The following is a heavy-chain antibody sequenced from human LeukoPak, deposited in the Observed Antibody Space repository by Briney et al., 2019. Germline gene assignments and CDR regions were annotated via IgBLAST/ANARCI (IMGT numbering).Heavy chain of an antibody. J-gene: IGHJ3*02. CDR3: ARSRGYSARKYQGSLSTDDFDI. CDR2: FYHSGST. Sequence: SETLSLTCTVSGYSISSGYYWGWIRPPPGKGLEWIGSFYHSGSTYYNPPLKTRVTISVDTSKNQFSLRLSSVSAADAAVYYCARSRGYSARKYQGSLSTDDFDIWGQGTMVTVSS. D-gene: IGHD5-18*01. CDR1: GYSISSGYY. V-gene: IGHV4-38-2*02.